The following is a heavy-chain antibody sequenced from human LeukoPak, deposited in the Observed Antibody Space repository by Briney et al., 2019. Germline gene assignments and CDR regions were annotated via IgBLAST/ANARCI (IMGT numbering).Heavy chain of an antibody. D-gene: IGHD3-3*01. CDR3: ARDLGVGGAFDI. CDR1: GFTFSDFH. CDR2: IRNSGSNT. J-gene: IGHJ3*02. Sequence: GGSLRLSCPASGFTFSDFHMSWIRQAPGKGLEWFSYIRNSGSNTYYADSVKGRFTISRDNAKNSLYLQMNSLRTEDTAVYYCARDLGVGGAFDIWGQGTMVTVSS. V-gene: IGHV3-11*01.